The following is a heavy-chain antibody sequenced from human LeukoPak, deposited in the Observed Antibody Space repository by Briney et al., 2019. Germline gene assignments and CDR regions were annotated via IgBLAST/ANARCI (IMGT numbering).Heavy chain of an antibody. CDR2: INHSGST. V-gene: IGHV4-34*01. CDR1: GGSFSGYY. D-gene: IGHD6-13*01. CDR3: ARGRRGIAAARRPFDI. J-gene: IGHJ3*02. Sequence: SETLSLTCAVYGGSFSGYYWSWIRQPPGKGLEWIGEINHSGSTHYNPSLKSRVTISVDTSKNQFSLKLSSVTAAATAVYYCARGRRGIAAARRPFDIWGQGTMVTVSS.